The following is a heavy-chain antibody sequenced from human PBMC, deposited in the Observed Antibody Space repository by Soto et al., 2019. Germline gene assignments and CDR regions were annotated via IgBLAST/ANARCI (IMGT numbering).Heavy chain of an antibody. Sequence: PSETLSLTCAVYGGSFSGYYWSWIRQPPGKGLEWIGEINHSGSTNYNPSLKSRVTILVDTSKNQFSLKLSSVTAADTAVYYCARDKITGLFDYWGQGTLVTVSS. CDR3: ARDKITGLFDY. V-gene: IGHV4-34*01. CDR2: INHSGST. J-gene: IGHJ4*02. CDR1: GGSFSGYY. D-gene: IGHD2-8*02.